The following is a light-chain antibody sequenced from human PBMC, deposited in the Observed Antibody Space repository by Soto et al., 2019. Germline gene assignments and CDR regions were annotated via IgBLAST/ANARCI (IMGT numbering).Light chain of an antibody. J-gene: IGLJ1*01. CDR3: SSYTSSSTTYV. Sequence: QSALTQPASVSGSPGQSITISCTGTSSDVGAYNYVSWYQQHPGKAPKLMIHDVSNRPSGVSNRFSGSKSGNTASLTISGLQAEDEADYYCSSYTSSSTTYVFGTGTKLTVL. CDR1: SSDVGAYNY. CDR2: DVS. V-gene: IGLV2-14*01.